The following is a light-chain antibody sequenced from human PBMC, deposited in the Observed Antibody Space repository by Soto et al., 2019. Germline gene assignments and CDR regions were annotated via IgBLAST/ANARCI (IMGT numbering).Light chain of an antibody. CDR3: CSYTSSSTLGV. J-gene: IGLJ3*02. Sequence: QSALTQPASVSGSPGQSITISCTGTSTDMGRYNYVSWYQQHPGKAPKLIIYDVSTRPSGVSNRFSGSKSGNTASLTISGLQAEDEADYYCCSYTSSSTLGVFGGGTKVTVL. V-gene: IGLV2-14*03. CDR2: DVS. CDR1: STDMGRYNY.